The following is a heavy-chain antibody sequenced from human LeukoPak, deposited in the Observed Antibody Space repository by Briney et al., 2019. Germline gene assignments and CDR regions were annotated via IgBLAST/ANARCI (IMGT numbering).Heavy chain of an antibody. CDR2: IYISGST. J-gene: IGHJ4*02. Sequence: SETLSLTCTVSGGSISNYYWNWIRQPAGKGLEWIGRIYISGSTNYNPSLQSRVTMSVDTSKNQFSLKLSSVTAADTAVYYCARVGASTMVRGPFDYWGQGTLVTVSS. V-gene: IGHV4-4*07. CDR3: ARVGASTMVRGPFDY. CDR1: GGSISNYY. D-gene: IGHD3-10*01.